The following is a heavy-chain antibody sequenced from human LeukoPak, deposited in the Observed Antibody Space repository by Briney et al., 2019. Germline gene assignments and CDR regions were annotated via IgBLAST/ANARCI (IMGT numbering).Heavy chain of an antibody. CDR2: INSDGSST. J-gene: IGHJ6*03. CDR1: GFTFSSYW. V-gene: IGHV3-74*01. CDR3: ARALKIGSSGWYYYYYMDV. Sequence: GGSLRLSCAASGFTFSSYWMHWVRQAPGKGLVWVSRINSDGSSTSYADSVKGRFTISRDNAKNTLYLQMNSLRAEDTAVYYCARALKIGSSGWYYYYYMDVWGKGTTVTVSS. D-gene: IGHD6-19*01.